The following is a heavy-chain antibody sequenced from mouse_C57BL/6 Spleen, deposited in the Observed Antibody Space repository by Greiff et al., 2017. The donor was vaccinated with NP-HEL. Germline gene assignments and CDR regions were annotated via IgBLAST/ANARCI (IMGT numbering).Heavy chain of an antibody. Sequence: EVKLMESGGGLVKPGGSLKLSCAASGFTFSSYAMSWVRQTPEKRLEWVATISDGGSYTYYPDNVKGRFTISRDNAKNNLYLQMSHLKSEDTAMYYCASDLYFDVWGTGTTVTVSS. CDR2: ISDGGSYT. CDR3: ASDLYFDV. V-gene: IGHV5-4*03. J-gene: IGHJ1*03. D-gene: IGHD2-4*01. CDR1: GFTFSSYA.